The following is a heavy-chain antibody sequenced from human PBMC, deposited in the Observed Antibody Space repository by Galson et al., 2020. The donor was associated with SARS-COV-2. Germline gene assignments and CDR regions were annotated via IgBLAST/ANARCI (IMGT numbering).Heavy chain of an antibody. CDR2: IYHSGST. D-gene: IGHD3-9*01. CDR1: GYSISSGYY. J-gene: IGHJ4*02. CDR3: ASLFDWLLPFDY. V-gene: IGHV4-38-2*02. Sequence: SETLSLTCTVSGYSISSGYYWGWIRQPPGKGLEWIGSIYHSGSTYYNPSLKSRVTISVDTSKNQFSLKLSSVTAADTAVYYCASLFDWLLPFDYWGQGTLVTVSS.